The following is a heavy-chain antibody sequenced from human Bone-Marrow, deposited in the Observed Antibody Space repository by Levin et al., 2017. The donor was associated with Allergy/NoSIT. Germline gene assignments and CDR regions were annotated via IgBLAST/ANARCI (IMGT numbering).Heavy chain of an antibody. CDR1: GGSFSGYY. J-gene: IGHJ4*02. V-gene: IGHV4-34*01. Sequence: SETLSLTCAVYGGSFSGYYWSWIRQPPGKGLEWIGEINHSGSTNYNPSLKSRVTISVDTSKNQFSLKLSSVTAADTAVYYCARGRTTFDYWGQGTLVTVSS. CDR3: ARGRTTFDY. CDR2: INHSGST. D-gene: IGHD1-7*01.